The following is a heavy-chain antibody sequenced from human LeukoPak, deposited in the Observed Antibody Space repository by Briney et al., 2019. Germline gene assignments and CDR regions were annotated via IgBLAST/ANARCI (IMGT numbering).Heavy chain of an antibody. D-gene: IGHD3-22*01. CDR2: IYYSGST. CDR3: AREEYYDSSGYQYSGHFDY. J-gene: IGHJ4*02. CDR1: GGSISSSSYY. Sequence: SETLSLTCTVSGGSISSSSYYWGWIRQPPGKGLEWIGSIYYSGSTYYNPSLKSRVTISVDTSKNQFSLKLSSVTAADTAVYYCAREEYYDSSGYQYSGHFDYWGQGTLVTVSS. V-gene: IGHV4-39*02.